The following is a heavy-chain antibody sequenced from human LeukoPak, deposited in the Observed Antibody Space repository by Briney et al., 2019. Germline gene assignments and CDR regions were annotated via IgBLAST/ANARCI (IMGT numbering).Heavy chain of an antibody. V-gene: IGHV1-2*02. CDR2: INPNSGGT. CDR1: GYTFAGYY. CDR3: ATYSGCDHNWFDP. Sequence: ASVKVSCKASGYTFAGYYMHWVRQAPGQGLEWMGWINPNSGGTNYAQKFQGRVTMTRDTSISTAYMELSRLRSDDTAVYYCATYSGCDHNWFDPWGQGTLVTVSS. J-gene: IGHJ5*02. D-gene: IGHD5-12*01.